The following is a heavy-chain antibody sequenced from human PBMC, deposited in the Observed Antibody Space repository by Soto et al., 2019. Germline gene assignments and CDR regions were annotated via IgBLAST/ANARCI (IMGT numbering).Heavy chain of an antibody. V-gene: IGHV4-59*01. CDR3: ARATYGDYVFDY. CDR1: GGSISSYY. Sequence: SETLSLTCTVSGGSISSYYWSWIRQPPGKGLEWIGYIYYSGSTNYNPSLKSRVTISVDTSKNQFSLKLSSVTAADTAVYYCARATYGDYVFDYWGQGTLVTVSS. J-gene: IGHJ4*02. D-gene: IGHD4-17*01. CDR2: IYYSGST.